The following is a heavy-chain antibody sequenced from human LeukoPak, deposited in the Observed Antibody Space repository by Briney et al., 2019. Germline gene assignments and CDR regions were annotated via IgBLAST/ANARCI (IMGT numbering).Heavy chain of an antibody. V-gene: IGHV3-21*01. CDR2: ISSSNDYI. Sequence: GGALRLSCAASGFTFSTSTMKWVRPAPGKGVEWVSSISSSNDYIYYADSVKGRFTIYRDNAKNSLYLQMDSLRAEDTAVYYCVRIPNSAGFTNWFDPWGQGTLVTVSS. CDR1: GFTFSTST. CDR3: VRIPNSAGFTNWFDP. D-gene: IGHD6-19*01. J-gene: IGHJ5*02.